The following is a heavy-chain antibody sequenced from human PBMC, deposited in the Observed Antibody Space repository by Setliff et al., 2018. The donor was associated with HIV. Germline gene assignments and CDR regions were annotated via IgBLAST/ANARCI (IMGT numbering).Heavy chain of an antibody. Sequence: PSETLSLTCTVSGGSVSSRGYYWGWIRQPPGKGPEWIANILYGGNTYYNPSLESRVTISVDTSKNHFSLKLNSVTAADTAIYYCARGSLITAHYSSGWYWFDPWGQGTLVTVSS. CDR2: ILYGGNT. V-gene: IGHV4-39*02. CDR1: GGSVSSRGYY. CDR3: ARGSLITAHYSSGWYWFDP. D-gene: IGHD6-19*01. J-gene: IGHJ5*02.